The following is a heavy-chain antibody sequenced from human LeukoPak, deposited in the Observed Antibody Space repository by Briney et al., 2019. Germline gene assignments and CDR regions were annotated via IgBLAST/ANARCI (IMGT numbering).Heavy chain of an antibody. CDR1: SGSISNYH. V-gene: IGHV4-4*07. D-gene: IGHD6-19*01. CDR2: IHTSGST. J-gene: IGHJ4*02. Sequence: SETLSLTCTVSSGSISNYHWSWIRQPAGKGLEWIGHIHTSGSTNYNPPLKSRVSMSIDTPENQLSLTIRSVTAADTAVYYCARRDISSGWSFDYWGQGTLVTVSS. CDR3: ARRDISSGWSFDY.